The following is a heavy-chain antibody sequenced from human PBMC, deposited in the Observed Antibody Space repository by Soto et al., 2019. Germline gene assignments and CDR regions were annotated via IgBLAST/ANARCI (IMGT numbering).Heavy chain of an antibody. J-gene: IGHJ6*01. CDR3: AAADRTVVTSDYYCLVV. D-gene: IGHD2-15*01. Sequence: APRLEWIGWIVVGSGNTIYAQKFQGRVTITRDISASTAYMQLRSLRSEDTAVYYCAAADRTVVTSDYYCLVVWGQGTTVTVSS. CDR2: IVVGSGNT. V-gene: IGHV1-58*01.